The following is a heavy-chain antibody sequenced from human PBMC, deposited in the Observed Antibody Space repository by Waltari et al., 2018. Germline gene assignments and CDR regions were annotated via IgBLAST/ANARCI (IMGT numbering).Heavy chain of an antibody. Sequence: QVQLVESGGGVVQPGRSLSLYCAASGFPFGSYAMHWVRQAPGKGLEWVAVISYDGSNKYYVDSVKGRFTISRDNSKNTLYLQMNSLRAEDTAVYYCARDTATYYVLTGRDVWGQGTTVTVSS. J-gene: IGHJ6*02. CDR2: ISYDGSNK. CDR3: ARDTATYYVLTGRDV. D-gene: IGHD3-16*01. V-gene: IGHV3-30*04. CDR1: GFPFGSYA.